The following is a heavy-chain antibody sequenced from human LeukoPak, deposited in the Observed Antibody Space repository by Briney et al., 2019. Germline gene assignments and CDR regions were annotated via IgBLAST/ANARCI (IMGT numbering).Heavy chain of an antibody. CDR1: GGSISSYY. Sequence: PSETLSLTCTVSGGSISSYYWSWIRQPPGKGLEWIGYIYYSGSTNYNPSLKSRVTISVDTSKNQFSLKLSSVTAADTAVYYCARVGVRGVYWGPGTLVTVSS. J-gene: IGHJ4*02. CDR2: IYYSGST. CDR3: ARVGVRGVY. V-gene: IGHV4-59*01. D-gene: IGHD3-10*01.